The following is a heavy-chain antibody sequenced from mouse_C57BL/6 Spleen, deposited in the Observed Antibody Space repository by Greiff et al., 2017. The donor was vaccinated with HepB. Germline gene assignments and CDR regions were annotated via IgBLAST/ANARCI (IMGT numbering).Heavy chain of an antibody. CDR2: IYPRSGNT. CDR3: ARTSDYYGSRGAAY. V-gene: IGHV1-81*01. Sequence: QVHVKQSGAELARPGASVKLSCKASGYTFTSYGISWVKQRTGQGLEWIGEIYPRSGNTYYNEKFKGKATLTADKSSSTAYMELRSLTSEDSAVYFCARTSDYYGSRGAAYWGQGTLVTVSA. J-gene: IGHJ3*01. CDR1: GYTFTSYG. D-gene: IGHD1-1*01.